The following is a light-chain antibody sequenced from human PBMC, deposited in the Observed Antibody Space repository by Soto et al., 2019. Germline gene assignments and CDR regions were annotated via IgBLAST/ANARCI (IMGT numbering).Light chain of an antibody. J-gene: IGKJ1*01. V-gene: IGKV3D-15*01. CDR1: QSISIN. CDR3: QQFRNWPWT. Sequence: IVLTQSPGTLSVYPGDRVTLSCRASQSISINLAWYQHKPGQAPRLLIHGASTRATGIPARISGSGSGTEFTLTISSLQSEDFAVYYCQQFRNWPWTFGQGPRWIS. CDR2: GAS.